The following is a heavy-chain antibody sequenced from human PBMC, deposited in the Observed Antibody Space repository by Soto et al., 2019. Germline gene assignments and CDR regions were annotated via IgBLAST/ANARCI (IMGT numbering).Heavy chain of an antibody. D-gene: IGHD1-1*01. CDR2: ISSSSSYI. CDR1: GFTFSSYS. CDR3: ARVQLERRLDYYYYMDV. Sequence: GGSLRLSCAASGFTFSSYSMNWVRQAPGKGLEWVSSISSSSSYIYYADSVKGRFTSSRDNAKNSLYLQMNSLRAEDTAVYYCARVQLERRLDYYYYMDVWGKGTTVTVSS. J-gene: IGHJ6*03. V-gene: IGHV3-21*01.